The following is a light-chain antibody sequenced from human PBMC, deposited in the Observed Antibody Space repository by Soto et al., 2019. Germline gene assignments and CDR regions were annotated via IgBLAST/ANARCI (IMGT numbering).Light chain of an antibody. V-gene: IGLV2-14*01. J-gene: IGLJ3*02. CDR2: GVS. CDR3: SSYTSYTTIWV. Sequence: QSALTQPASVSGSPGQSITISCTGTGSDIGNYNYVSWYQQHPGKAPKLMIYGVSNRPSGGSNRFSGSKSGNAASLTISGLQAEDEADYYCSSYTSYTTIWVFGGGTKLTVL. CDR1: GSDIGNYNY.